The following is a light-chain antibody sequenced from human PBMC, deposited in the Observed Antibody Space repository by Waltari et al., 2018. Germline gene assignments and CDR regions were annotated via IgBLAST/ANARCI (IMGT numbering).Light chain of an antibody. CDR1: RGIDSY. V-gene: IGKV1-39*01. CDR2: DAS. CDR3: QHSYSAPFP. Sequence: DIQRTQSPSSLSTSVGDRVTITCRASRGIDSYLNCYQKQQGKAPKLLLYDASTLQKGVPTRFRGVLIVTDFTLTISDLQPDDFATYFCQHSYSAPFPFGRGTRL. J-gene: IGKJ5*01.